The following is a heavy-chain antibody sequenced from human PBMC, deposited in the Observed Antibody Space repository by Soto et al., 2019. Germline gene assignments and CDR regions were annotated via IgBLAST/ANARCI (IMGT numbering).Heavy chain of an antibody. CDR2: INPNSGGT. Sequence: ASVKVSCKASGYTFTGYYMHWVRQAPGQGLEWMGWINPNSGGTNYAQKFQGWATMTRDTSISTAYMELSRLRSDDTAVYYCARGSPSARDGIDYWGQGTLVTVSS. D-gene: IGHD6-6*01. CDR3: ARGSPSARDGIDY. V-gene: IGHV1-2*04. CDR1: GYTFTGYY. J-gene: IGHJ4*02.